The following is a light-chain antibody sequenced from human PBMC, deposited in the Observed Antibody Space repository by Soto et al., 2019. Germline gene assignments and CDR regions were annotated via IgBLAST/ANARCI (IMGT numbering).Light chain of an antibody. CDR2: WAS. CDR3: QQYYITPWT. CDR1: QSVLYSSTNKNY. J-gene: IGKJ1*01. V-gene: IGKV4-1*01. Sequence: DIVMTQSPDSLAVSLGERATSNCKSSQSVLYSSTNKNYLAWYQQKPGQPPKLLIYWASTRESGVPDRFSGSGSGTDFTLTISSLQAEDVAVYYCQQYYITPWTFGQGTKVDIK.